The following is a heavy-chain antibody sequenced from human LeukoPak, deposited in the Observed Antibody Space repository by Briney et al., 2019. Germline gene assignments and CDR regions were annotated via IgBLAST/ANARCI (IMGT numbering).Heavy chain of an antibody. CDR2: INHSGST. CDR3: ARETIGGFDP. D-gene: IGHD3-16*01. V-gene: IGHV4-34*01. Sequence: PSETLSLICAVYGGSFSGYYWSWIRQPPGKGLEWIGEINHSGSTNYNPSLKSRVTISVDTSKNQFSLKLSSVTAADTAVYYCARETIGGFDPWGQGTLVTVSS. J-gene: IGHJ5*02. CDR1: GGSFSGYY.